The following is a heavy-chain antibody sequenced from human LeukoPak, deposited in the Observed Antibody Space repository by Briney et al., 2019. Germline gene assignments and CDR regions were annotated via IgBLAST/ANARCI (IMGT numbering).Heavy chain of an antibody. CDR3: ARCSGYGMDV. CDR2: IQSDGGNE. V-gene: IGHV3-30*19. CDR1: GFSFSTSG. J-gene: IGHJ6*02. D-gene: IGHD3-10*02. Sequence: GGSLRLSCAASGFSFSTSGMHWIRQAPGKGLEWVAFIQSDGGNEYYADSVKGRFTISRDNSKNTLYLQMNSLRAEDTAVYYCARCSGYGMDVWGQGTTVTVSS.